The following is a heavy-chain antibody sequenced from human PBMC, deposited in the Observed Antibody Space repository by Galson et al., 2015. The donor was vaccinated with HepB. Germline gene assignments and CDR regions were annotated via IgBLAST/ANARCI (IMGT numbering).Heavy chain of an antibody. D-gene: IGHD2-2*01. J-gene: IGHJ6*02. V-gene: IGHV1-69*13. CDR3: ARGKGYCSSTSCRGSNYYGMDV. CDR2: IIPIFGTA. Sequence: SVKVSCKASGGTFSSYAISWVRQAPGQGLEWMGGIIPIFGTANYAQKFQGRVTITADESTSTAYMELSSLRSEDTAVYYCARGKGYCSSTSCRGSNYYGMDVWGQGTTVTVSS. CDR1: GGTFSSYA.